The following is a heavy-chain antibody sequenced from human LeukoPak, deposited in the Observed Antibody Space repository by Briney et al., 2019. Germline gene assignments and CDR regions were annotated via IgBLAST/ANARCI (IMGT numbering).Heavy chain of an antibody. CDR3: ARGWGYSYGYNDAFDI. CDR2: IIPILGIA. J-gene: IGHJ3*02. D-gene: IGHD5-18*01. Sequence: SVKVSCKASGGTFSSYAISWVRQAPGQGLEWMGRIIPILGIANYAQKFQGRVTITTDESTSTAYMELSSLRSEDTAVYYCARGWGYSYGYNDAFDIWGQGTMVTVSS. CDR1: GGTFSSYA. V-gene: IGHV1-69*04.